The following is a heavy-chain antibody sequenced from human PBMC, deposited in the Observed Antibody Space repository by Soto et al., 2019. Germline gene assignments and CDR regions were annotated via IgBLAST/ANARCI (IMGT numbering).Heavy chain of an antibody. CDR2: IYWNDDK. Sequence: QITLKESGPTLVEPTQTLTLTCTYSGFSLRTTGVGVGWIRQPPGKAQEWLGIIYWNDDKRYSPSLKNRFTLTSDISKSQVVLTMTNMDPVDTATYYCAHTWGLPFDYWGQGTLVIVSS. V-gene: IGHV2-5*01. D-gene: IGHD3-16*01. CDR1: GFSLRTTGVG. CDR3: AHTWGLPFDY. J-gene: IGHJ4*02.